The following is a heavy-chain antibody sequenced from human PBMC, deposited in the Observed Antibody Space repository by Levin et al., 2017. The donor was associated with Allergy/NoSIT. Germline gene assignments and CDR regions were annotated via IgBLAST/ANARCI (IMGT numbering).Heavy chain of an antibody. Sequence: SETLSLTCTVSGGSISSSSYYWGWIRQPPGKGLEWIGSIYYSGSTYYNPSLKSRVTISVDTSKNQFSLKLSSVTAADTAVYYCARPYSSGWYANLYNWFDPWGQGTLVTVSS. CDR2: IYYSGST. V-gene: IGHV4-39*01. CDR1: GGSISSSSYY. J-gene: IGHJ5*02. CDR3: ARPYSSGWYANLYNWFDP. D-gene: IGHD6-19*01.